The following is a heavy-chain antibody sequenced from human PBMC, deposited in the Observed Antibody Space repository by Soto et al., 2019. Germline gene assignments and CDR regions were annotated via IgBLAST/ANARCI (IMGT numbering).Heavy chain of an antibody. Sequence: PGGSLRLSCAASGLTFSSYAMSWVRQAPGKGLEWVSAISGSGGSTYYADSVKGRFAISRDNSKNTLYLQMNSLRAEDTAVYYCAKDRGYSYGYYYYGMDVWGQGTTVTVSS. D-gene: IGHD5-18*01. CDR3: AKDRGYSYGYYYYGMDV. CDR2: ISGSGGST. V-gene: IGHV3-23*01. CDR1: GLTFSSYA. J-gene: IGHJ6*02.